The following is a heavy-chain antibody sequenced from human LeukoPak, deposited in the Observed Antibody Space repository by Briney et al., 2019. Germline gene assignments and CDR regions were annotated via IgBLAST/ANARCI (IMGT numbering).Heavy chain of an antibody. CDR2: IFYSGST. V-gene: IGHV4-59*08. CDR3: AGSKFYNWFDP. D-gene: IGHD3-9*01. Sequence: SETLSLTCTVSGGSISRYYWSWIRQPPGKGLEWIGYIFYSGSTNYNPSLKSRVTISLDTSKIQFSLNLSSVTAADTAVYYCAGSKFYNWFDPWGQGTLVTVSS. CDR1: GGSISRYY. J-gene: IGHJ5*02.